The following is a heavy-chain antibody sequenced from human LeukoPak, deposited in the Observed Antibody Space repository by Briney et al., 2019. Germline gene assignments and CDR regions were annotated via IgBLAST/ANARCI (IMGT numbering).Heavy chain of an antibody. Sequence: ASVKVSCKASGYTFTGHYDHWVRQAPGQGLEWMGWINPNSGGANYAQKFQGRVTMTRNTSISIAYMELSSLRSEDTAVYYCARGRIWAVAATPKYYFDYWGQGTLVTVSS. J-gene: IGHJ4*02. CDR3: ARGRIWAVAATPKYYFDY. CDR1: GYTFTGHY. CDR2: INPNSGGA. D-gene: IGHD2-15*01. V-gene: IGHV1-2*02.